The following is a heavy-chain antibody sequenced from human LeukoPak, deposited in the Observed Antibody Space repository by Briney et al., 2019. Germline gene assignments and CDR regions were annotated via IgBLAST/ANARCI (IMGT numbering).Heavy chain of an antibody. D-gene: IGHD6-19*01. CDR3: ARDWNRIAVAGSFDY. V-gene: IGHV4-59*01. J-gene: IGHJ4*02. Sequence: PETLSPSRTLSRVCPSVFSTGCICPPPQRGREWVGDIYYIGSTNYNPSLTRGVTMSVDTPKKQFSLSLKSVTAADTAVYYCARDWNRIAVAGSFDYWGEGTLVTVSS. CDR1: RVCPSVFST. CDR2: IYYIGST.